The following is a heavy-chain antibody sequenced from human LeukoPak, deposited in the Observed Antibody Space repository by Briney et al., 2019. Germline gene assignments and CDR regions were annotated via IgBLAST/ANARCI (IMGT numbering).Heavy chain of an antibody. D-gene: IGHD2/OR15-2a*01. CDR3: ARGPILLWLHNGMDV. CDR1: GFIFADHA. V-gene: IGHV3-49*04. Sequence: GGSLRLCCTASGFIFADHAMSWDRQAPGKGLECVGFIRSKAYGGTTEYGASVRDRFTISRDDSNGIAYLQMNNLKSEDTAVYYCARGPILLWLHNGMDVWGPGTTVIVSS. CDR2: IRSKAYGGTT. J-gene: IGHJ6*02.